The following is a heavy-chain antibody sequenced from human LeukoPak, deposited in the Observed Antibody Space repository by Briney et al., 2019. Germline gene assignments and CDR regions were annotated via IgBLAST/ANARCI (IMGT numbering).Heavy chain of an antibody. V-gene: IGHV4-39*07. CDR2: IYYTGST. Sequence: PSETLSLTCTVSGGSISSSSYYWGWIRQPPGKGLEWIGSIYYTGSTYYNPSLKSRVTISVDLSKNQFSMKLTSVTAADTAVYYCARDYDYGESRAWGYWGQGALVTVSP. J-gene: IGHJ4*02. CDR1: GGSISSSSYY. D-gene: IGHD4-17*01. CDR3: ARDYDYGESRAWGY.